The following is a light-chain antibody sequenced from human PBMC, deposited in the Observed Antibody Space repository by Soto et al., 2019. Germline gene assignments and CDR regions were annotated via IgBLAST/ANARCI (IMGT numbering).Light chain of an antibody. Sequence: EIVLTQSPGTLSLSPGERATLSCRASQRVSSSHLAWYQQKPGQAPRLLIYGASSRATGIPDRFSGSGSGTDFTLSISRLEPADFAVYFCQQYGDSPMYTFGQGTKLEI. J-gene: IGKJ2*01. CDR1: QRVSSSH. V-gene: IGKV3-20*01. CDR3: QQYGDSPMYT. CDR2: GAS.